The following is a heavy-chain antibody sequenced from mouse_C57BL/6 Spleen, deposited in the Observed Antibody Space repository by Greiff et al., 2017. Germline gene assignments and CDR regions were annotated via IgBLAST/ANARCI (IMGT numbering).Heavy chain of an antibody. V-gene: IGHV1-50*01. Sequence: QVQLQQPGAELVKPGASVNLSCKASGYTFTSYWMQWVKQRPGQGLEWIGEIDPSDSYTNYNQKFKGKATLTVDTSSSTAYMQLSSLTSEDSAVYYCARAQATAYWGQGTLVTVSA. CDR1: GYTFTSYW. CDR3: ARAQATAY. D-gene: IGHD3-2*02. CDR2: IDPSDSYT. J-gene: IGHJ3*01.